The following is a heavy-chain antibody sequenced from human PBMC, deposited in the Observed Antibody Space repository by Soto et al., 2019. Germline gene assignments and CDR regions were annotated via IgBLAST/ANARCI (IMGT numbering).Heavy chain of an antibody. CDR2: IYWDDDK. J-gene: IGHJ4*02. D-gene: IGHD6-19*01. V-gene: IGHV2-5*02. CDR3: AHGSGWLSDY. CDR1: GFSLSSPAVG. Sequence: QITLKESGPTLVKPTQTLTLTCTFSGFSLSSPAVGVNWIRQPPGKALEWLALIYWDDDKQYSPSLRSRLTITKDTSINQVVLTLTIVDPVDTSTYYCAHGSGWLSDYWGQGTLVTVSS.